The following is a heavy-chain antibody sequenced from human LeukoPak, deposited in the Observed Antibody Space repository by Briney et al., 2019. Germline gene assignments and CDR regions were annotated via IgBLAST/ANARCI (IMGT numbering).Heavy chain of an antibody. CDR1: GYTFTGYY. V-gene: IGHV1-2*06. CDR2: INPNSGGT. Sequence: ASVKVSCKASGYTFTGYYMHWVRQAPGQGLEWMGRINPNSGGTNYAQKFQGRVTITRDTSASTAYMELSSLRSEDTAVYYCARLYCSSTSCYFDYWGQGTLVTVSS. CDR3: ARLYCSSTSCYFDY. J-gene: IGHJ4*02. D-gene: IGHD2-2*01.